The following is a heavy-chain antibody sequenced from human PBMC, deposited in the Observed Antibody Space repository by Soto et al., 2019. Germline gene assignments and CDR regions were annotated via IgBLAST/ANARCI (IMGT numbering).Heavy chain of an antibody. J-gene: IGHJ4*02. CDR3: AKDGRGSGSHYNSFGY. Sequence: EVQLVESGGGLIQPGGSLKLSCAASGFTVGNNYMSWVRQAPGKGLEWVSLIYSTGTTKYADSMKGRFTVSRENAKNTLYLQMNSLRAEDTAVYYCAKDGRGSGSHYNSFGYWGQGTLVTVSS. CDR1: GFTVGNNY. CDR2: IYSTGTT. V-gene: IGHV3-53*01. D-gene: IGHD3-10*01.